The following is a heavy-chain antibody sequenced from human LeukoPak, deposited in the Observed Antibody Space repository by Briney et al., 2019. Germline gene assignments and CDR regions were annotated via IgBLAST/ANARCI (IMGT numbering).Heavy chain of an antibody. CDR2: INPSGGST. D-gene: IGHD3-22*01. J-gene: IGHJ4*02. CDR1: GYTFTSYY. Sequence: ASVKVSCKASGYTFTSYYMHWVRQAPGQGLGWMGIINPSGGSTSYAQKFQGRVTMTRDTSTSTVYMELGSLRSEDTAVYYCARAHQSYYDSSGYYSGVDYWGQGTLVTVSS. V-gene: IGHV1-46*01. CDR3: ARAHQSYYDSSGYYSGVDY.